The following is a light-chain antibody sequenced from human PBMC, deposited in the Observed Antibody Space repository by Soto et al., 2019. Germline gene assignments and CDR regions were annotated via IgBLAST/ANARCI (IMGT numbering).Light chain of an antibody. CDR1: QSVSNKH. J-gene: IGKJ4*01. CDR3: QQYVASPLT. CDR2: GAS. V-gene: IGKV3-20*01. Sequence: ENVLTQSPGTLSLSPGERATLSCRASQSVSNKHFAWYQQKHGQAPRLLIYGASSRATGIPDRFSGEGSATDLPIIIRRLEPEDFEVYYGQQYVASPLTFGEGTKGDI.